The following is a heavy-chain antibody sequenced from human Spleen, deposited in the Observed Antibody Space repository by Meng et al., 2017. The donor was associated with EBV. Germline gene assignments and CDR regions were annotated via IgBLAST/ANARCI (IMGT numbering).Heavy chain of an antibody. CDR1: GFSVSSYW. CDR2: ISSSSSHI. J-gene: IGHJ4*02. Sequence: QLEYSGAGLVQRGVSRILSCAGSGFSVSSYWMHWVRQAPGKGLVWVSRISSSSSHIYYADSVKGRFTISRDNVKNSLYLQMSSLRVEDTGIYYCAGDPGVDYWGQGTLVTVSS. V-gene: IGHV3-21*01. CDR3: AGDPGVDY. D-gene: IGHD4-17*01.